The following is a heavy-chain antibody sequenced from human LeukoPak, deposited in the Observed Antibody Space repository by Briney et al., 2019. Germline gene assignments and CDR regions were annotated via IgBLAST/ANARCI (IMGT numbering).Heavy chain of an antibody. CDR2: INHSGST. V-gene: IGHV4-34*01. CDR3: AKSNGYGLIDI. J-gene: IGHJ3*02. Sequence: SETLSLTCAVYGGSFSGYYWSWIRRPPGKGLEWIGEINHSGSTNYNPSLESRVTISLDTSRNQFSLKLNSVTAADTAVYYCAKSNGYGLIDIWGQGTMVTVSS. CDR1: GGSFSGYY. D-gene: IGHD3-22*01.